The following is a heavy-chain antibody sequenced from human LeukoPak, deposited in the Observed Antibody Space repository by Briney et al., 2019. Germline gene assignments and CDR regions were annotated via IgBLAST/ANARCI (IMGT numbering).Heavy chain of an antibody. CDR3: VKDGITMVRGRGIDI. CDR2: ISSNGGST. V-gene: IGHV3-64D*06. Sequence: GGSLRLSCSASGFTFSSYAMHWVRQAPGKGLEYVSAISSNGGSTYYADSVKGRFTISRDNSKNTLYPQMSSLRAGDTAVYYCVKDGITMVRGRGIDIWGQGTMVTVSS. CDR1: GFTFSSYA. D-gene: IGHD3-10*01. J-gene: IGHJ3*02.